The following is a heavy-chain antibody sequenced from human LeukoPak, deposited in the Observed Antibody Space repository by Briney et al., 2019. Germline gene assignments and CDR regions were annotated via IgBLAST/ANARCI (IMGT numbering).Heavy chain of an antibody. CDR1: GGTFSSYA. D-gene: IGHD3-22*01. CDR2: IIPIFGTA. Sequence: ASVNVSCKASGGTFSSYAISWVRQAPGQGLEWMGWIIPIFGTANYAQKFQGRVTITADESTSTAYMELSSLRSEDTAVYYCARVTTYYYDSSALGGYFQHWGQGTLVTVSS. CDR3: ARVTTYYYDSSALGGYFQH. V-gene: IGHV1-69*01. J-gene: IGHJ1*01.